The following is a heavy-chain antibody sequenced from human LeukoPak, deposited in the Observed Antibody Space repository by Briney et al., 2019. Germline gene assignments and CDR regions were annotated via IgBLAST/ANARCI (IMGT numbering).Heavy chain of an antibody. J-gene: IGHJ6*03. Sequence: ASVKVSCKASGGTFSSYAISWVRQAPGQGLEWMGGIIPIFGTANYAQKFQGRVTITADESTSTAYMELSSLRSEDTAVYYCARGFLWRDYYYYYMDVWGKGTTVTVSS. V-gene: IGHV1-69*13. CDR1: GGTFSSYA. CDR2: IIPIFGTA. D-gene: IGHD3-3*01. CDR3: ARGFLWRDYYYYYMDV.